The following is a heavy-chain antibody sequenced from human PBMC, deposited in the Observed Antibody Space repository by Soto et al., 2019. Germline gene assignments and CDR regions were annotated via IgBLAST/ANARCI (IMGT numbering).Heavy chain of an antibody. V-gene: IGHV3-23*01. CDR3: ARDPNGDYLGAFDF. Sequence: EVQLLEPGGGLVQPGGSLRLSFAASGFTFSSFFMSWVRQAPGKGLDWVSGIGANGGGTYYADSVKGRFIISRDNSKNTLYLQMNSLRAADTAVYYCARDPNGDYLGAFDFWGQKTMVTVSS. CDR1: GFTFSSFF. CDR2: IGANGGGT. D-gene: IGHD4-17*01. J-gene: IGHJ3*01.